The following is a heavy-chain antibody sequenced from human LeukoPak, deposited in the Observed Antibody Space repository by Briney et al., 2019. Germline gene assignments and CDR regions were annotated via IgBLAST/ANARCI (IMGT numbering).Heavy chain of an antibody. V-gene: IGHV1-18*01. J-gene: IGHJ4*02. Sequence: ASVKVSCTASGYTFTTYGISWVRQAPGQGLEWMGWISAHNGDTNYAQKLQGRVTMTTDTSTSTAYMELRSLRSDDTAVYYCARVKAGSGSYSLDYWGQGTLVTVAS. D-gene: IGHD1-26*01. CDR3: ARVKAGSGSYSLDY. CDR1: GYTFTTYG. CDR2: ISAHNGDT.